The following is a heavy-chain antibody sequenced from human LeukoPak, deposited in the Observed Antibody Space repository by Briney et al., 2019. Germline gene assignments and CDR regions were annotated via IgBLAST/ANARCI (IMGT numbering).Heavy chain of an antibody. CDR3: SGGRDITVAGPGGYFDY. V-gene: IGHV3-11*01. D-gene: IGHD6-19*01. Sequence: PGGSLRLSCTASGFIFSGYHMSWIRQAPGKGLERLSYISPGGDDEYFADSVEGRFTISRDNAKNSLFLQMSSLTAEDTAVYYCSGGRDITVAGPGGYFDYWGQGSLVTVSS. CDR2: ISPGGDDE. CDR1: GFIFSGYH. J-gene: IGHJ4*02.